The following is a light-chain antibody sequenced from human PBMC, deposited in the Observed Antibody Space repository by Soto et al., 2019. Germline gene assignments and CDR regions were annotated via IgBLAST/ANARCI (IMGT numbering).Light chain of an antibody. V-gene: IGKV1-5*03. J-gene: IGKJ1*01. Sequence: DIQMTQSPSTLSASVGDRVTITCRASQSISSWLAWYQQKPGKAPKLLIYKASSLESGVPSTFSGSGSGTEFTLTISSLQPDDFATYYCQQYHTYSMTFDQGTKVEIK. CDR2: KAS. CDR3: QQYHTYSMT. CDR1: QSISSW.